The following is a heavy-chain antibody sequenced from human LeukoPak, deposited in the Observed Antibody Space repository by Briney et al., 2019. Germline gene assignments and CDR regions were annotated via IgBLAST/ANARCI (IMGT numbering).Heavy chain of an antibody. D-gene: IGHD5-12*01. J-gene: IGHJ4*02. V-gene: IGHV3-48*01. CDR3: AGGATIPY. CDR1: GFTFSSYS. Sequence: GGSLRLSCAASGFTFSSYSMNWVRQAPGKGLEWVSYISSSSSTIYCADSVKGRFTISRDNAKNSQYLQMNSLRAEDTAVYYCAGGATIPYWGQGTLVTVSS. CDR2: ISSSSSTI.